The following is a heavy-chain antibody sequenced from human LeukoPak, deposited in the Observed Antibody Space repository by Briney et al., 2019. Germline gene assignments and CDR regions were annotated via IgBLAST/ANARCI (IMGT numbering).Heavy chain of an antibody. J-gene: IGHJ3*02. CDR1: GGSFSEYY. CDR2: ISQSGSI. V-gene: IGHV4-34*01. Sequence: SSETLSLTCAVYGGSFSEYYWSWIRQSPGKGLEWIAEISQSGSINYNPSLKSRVTIGVDASKKQFSLKMSSVTGADTAMYYCARVPTGRNVVAAAARMGWNGAFDIWGQGTMVTASS. CDR3: ARVPTGRNVVAAAARMGWNGAFDI. D-gene: IGHD2-2*01.